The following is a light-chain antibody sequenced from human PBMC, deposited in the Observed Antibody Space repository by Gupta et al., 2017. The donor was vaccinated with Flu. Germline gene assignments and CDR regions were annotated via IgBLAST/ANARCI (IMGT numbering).Light chain of an antibody. J-gene: IGLJ3*02. CDR1: TSSIGYHH. CDR2: MND. CDR3: APWDSSREGWV. V-gene: IGLV1-47*01. Sequence: QSVLTQPPSASGTPGQNIAISCSGSTSSIGYHHVYWYLQLPGTAPKLVIYMNDQRPSGVPDRFSGSKSGTSASLAISGLRAEDEADYYCAPWDSSREGWVFGGGTKLTVL.